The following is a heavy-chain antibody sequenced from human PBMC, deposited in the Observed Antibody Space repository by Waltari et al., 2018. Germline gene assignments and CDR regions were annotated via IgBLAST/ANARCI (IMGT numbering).Heavy chain of an antibody. Sequence: EVQPLESGGDLIEPGGSLRLSCAASGFTFSHFAMTWVRQAPGKRLEWVSSISGSGGTSYYTDSVTGRFTVSRDNSDNTLYLQMNNLRADDTGIYYCAKDRGSGRIFFDSWGWGTLVVVSS. D-gene: IGHD3-10*01. CDR2: ISGSGGTS. V-gene: IGHV3-23*01. CDR3: AKDRGSGRIFFDS. CDR1: GFTFSHFA. J-gene: IGHJ4*02.